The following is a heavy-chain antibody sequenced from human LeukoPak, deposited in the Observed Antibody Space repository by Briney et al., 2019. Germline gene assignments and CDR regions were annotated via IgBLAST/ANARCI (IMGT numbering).Heavy chain of an antibody. J-gene: IGHJ4*02. V-gene: IGHV4-39*07. CDR3: ASGDNDPLFDY. CDR2: IYYSGST. Sequence: SETLSLTCTVSGGSISSSYYYWGWIRQPPGKGLEWIGSIYYSGSTYYSPSLQGRVIISLDTSRNQFSLKLSSVTAADTAVYYCASGDNDPLFDYWGQGALVTVSS. D-gene: IGHD1-1*01. CDR1: GGSISSSYYY.